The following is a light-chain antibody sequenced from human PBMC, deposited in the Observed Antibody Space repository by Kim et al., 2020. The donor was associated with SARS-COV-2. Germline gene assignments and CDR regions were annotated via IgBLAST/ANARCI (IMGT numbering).Light chain of an antibody. J-gene: IGLJ2*01. Sequence: SYELTQPPSVSVSPGQTASITCFGDKLGDKYACWYQQKPGQSPVLVIYQDSKRPSGIPERFSGSNSGNTATLTISGTQAMDEADYYCQAWDSSTVVFGGGTLLTV. V-gene: IGLV3-1*01. CDR3: QAWDSSTVV. CDR1: KLGDKY. CDR2: QDS.